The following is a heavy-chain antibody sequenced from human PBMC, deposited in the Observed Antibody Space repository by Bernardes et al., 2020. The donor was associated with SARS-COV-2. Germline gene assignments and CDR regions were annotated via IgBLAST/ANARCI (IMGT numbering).Heavy chain of an antibody. D-gene: IGHD6-19*01. CDR1: GFTFGDYA. CDR3: AKEATQYSSGWSALGDAFDY. V-gene: IGHV3-9*01. CDR2: ISWNSGSI. J-gene: IGHJ4*02. Sequence: GGSLRLSCAASGFTFGDYAMHWVRQAPGKGLEWVSGISWNSGSIGYADSVKGRFTISRDNAKNSLYLQMNSLRAEDTALYYCAKEATQYSSGWSALGDAFDYWGQGTLVTVSS.